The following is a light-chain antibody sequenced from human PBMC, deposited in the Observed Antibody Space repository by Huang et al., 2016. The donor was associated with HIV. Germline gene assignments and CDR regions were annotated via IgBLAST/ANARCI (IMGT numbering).Light chain of an antibody. CDR2: ATS. CDR3: QHYGSSPPYT. J-gene: IGKJ2*01. V-gene: IGKV3-20*01. CDR1: QSVGSTY. Sequence: EIVLTQSPGTLSLSPGERATLSCRTSQSVGSTYLAWDQQKRGQAPRLVIYATSSRATGIPDRFSGGGAGTDFTLTISRLEAEDFAVYYCQHYGSSPPYTVGQGTKVEIK.